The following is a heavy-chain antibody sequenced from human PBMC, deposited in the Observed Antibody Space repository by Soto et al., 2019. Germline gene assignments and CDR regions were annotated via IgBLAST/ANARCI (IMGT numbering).Heavy chain of an antibody. Sequence: SETLSLTCSVSGDPINGYDWTWIRQPPGKGLEWIGDIYYSGSTTYNPSLKSRVSISVDTSNNQFSLKLIYATAADTAVYYCARVGDSASFDYWGQGTQVTVS. J-gene: IGHJ4*02. V-gene: IGHV4-59*01. CDR1: GDPINGYD. CDR3: ARVGDSASFDY. D-gene: IGHD2-15*01. CDR2: IYYSGST.